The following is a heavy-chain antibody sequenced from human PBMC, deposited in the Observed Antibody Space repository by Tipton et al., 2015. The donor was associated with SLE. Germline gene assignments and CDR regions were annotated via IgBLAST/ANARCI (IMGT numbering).Heavy chain of an antibody. CDR3: ASPSVDTASYY. CDR2: INQDGSEK. CDR1: GFTFSSYW. J-gene: IGHJ4*02. D-gene: IGHD5-18*01. V-gene: IGHV3-7*01. Sequence: SLRLSCAASGFTFSSYWMSWVRQAPGKGLEWVANINQDGSEKYYVDSVKGRFPISRDNAKNSLYGQMNSLRAEDTAVDYGASPSVDTASYYWGQGTLVTVSS.